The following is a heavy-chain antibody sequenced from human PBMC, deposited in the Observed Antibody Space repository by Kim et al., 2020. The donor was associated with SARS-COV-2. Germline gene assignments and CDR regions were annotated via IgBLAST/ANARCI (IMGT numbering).Heavy chain of an antibody. Sequence: GGSLRLSCAASGVTFSSYGMHWVRQAPGKGLEWVAVIWYDGSNKYYADSVKGRFTISRDNSKNTLYLQMNSLRAEDTAVYYCARGGQAGWFDPWGQGTLVTVSS. V-gene: IGHV3-33*01. CDR2: IWYDGSNK. J-gene: IGHJ5*02. D-gene: IGHD3-10*01. CDR3: ARGGQAGWFDP. CDR1: GVTFSSYG.